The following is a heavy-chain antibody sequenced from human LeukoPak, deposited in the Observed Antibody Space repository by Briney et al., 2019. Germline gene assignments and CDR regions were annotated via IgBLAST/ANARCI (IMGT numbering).Heavy chain of an antibody. J-gene: IGHJ2*01. V-gene: IGHV3-23*01. D-gene: IGHD3-22*01. CDR3: AKRYYYDSSGYYLYYWYFDL. Sequence: GGSLRLSCAASGFTFSSYAMSWVRQAPGKGLEWVSAISGSGGSTYYADSVKGRFTISRDNSKNTLYLQMNSLRAEDTAVYYCAKRYYYDSSGYYLYYWYFDLWGRGTLVTVSS. CDR2: ISGSGGST. CDR1: GFTFSSYA.